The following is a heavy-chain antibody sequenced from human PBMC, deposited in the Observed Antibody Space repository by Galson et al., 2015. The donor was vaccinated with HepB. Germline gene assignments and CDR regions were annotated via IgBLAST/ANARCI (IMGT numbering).Heavy chain of an antibody. D-gene: IGHD6-6*01. V-gene: IGHV1-18*01. CDR3: AREASSSSSPDFDY. Sequence: SVKVSCKASGYTFTSYGISWVRQAPGQGLEWMGWISAYNGNTNYAQKLQGRVTMTTDTSTSTAYMELRGLRSDDTAVYYCAREASSSSSPDFDYWGQGTLVTVSS. J-gene: IGHJ4*02. CDR1: GYTFTSYG. CDR2: ISAYNGNT.